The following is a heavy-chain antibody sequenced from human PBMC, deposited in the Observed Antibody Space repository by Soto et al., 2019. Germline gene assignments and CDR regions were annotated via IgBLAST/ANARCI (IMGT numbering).Heavy chain of an antibody. Sequence: SLKLASAACGFTFSISSMAVFFQGPGKGLEWVSYISSSSSTIYYADSVKGRFTISRDNAKNSLYLQMKSLRDEEKAVYYFESRNGVRAALFRSAPWRQRTLVIVS. V-gene: IGHV3-48*02. CDR3: ESRNGVRAALFRSAP. D-gene: IGHD2-2*01. J-gene: IGHJ5*02. CDR1: GFTFSISS. CDR2: ISSSSSTI.